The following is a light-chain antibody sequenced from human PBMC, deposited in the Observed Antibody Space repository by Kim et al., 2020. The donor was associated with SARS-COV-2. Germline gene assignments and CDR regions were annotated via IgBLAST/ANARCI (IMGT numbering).Light chain of an antibody. Sequence: SYELTQPPSVSVAPGKTARITCGGNNIGSKSVHWYQQKPDQAPVLVVYDDSDRPSGIPERFSGSNSGNTATLTISRVEAGDEADYYCQVWDSSSDHVVFGGGTQLNVL. CDR1: NIGSKS. CDR3: QVWDSSSDHVV. J-gene: IGLJ2*01. CDR2: DDS. V-gene: IGLV3-21*03.